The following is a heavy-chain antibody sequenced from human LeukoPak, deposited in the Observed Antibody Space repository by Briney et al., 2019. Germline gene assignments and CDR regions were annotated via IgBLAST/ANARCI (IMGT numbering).Heavy chain of an antibody. CDR1: GFTFIVYD. CDR3: ARGGIQVSGIDEFDY. J-gene: IGHJ4*02. V-gene: IGHV3-13*01. Sequence: GGSLRLSCAASGFTFIVYDMHRVRQVIGKGLEWVSAIGIRGDTHYSGSVKGRFTISRENAESSLYLQMNSLRAEDTAVYYCARGGIQVSGIDEFDYWGQGTLVTVSS. CDR2: IGIRGDT. D-gene: IGHD5-18*01.